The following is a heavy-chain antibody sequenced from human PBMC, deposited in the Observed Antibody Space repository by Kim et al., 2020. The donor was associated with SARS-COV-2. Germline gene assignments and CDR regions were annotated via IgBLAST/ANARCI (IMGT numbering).Heavy chain of an antibody. V-gene: IGHV3-21*01. D-gene: IGHD6-13*01. CDR3: ARDSGIAAVIVY. CDR1: GFTFSSYS. CDR2: ISSSSSYI. J-gene: IGHJ4*02. Sequence: GGSLRLSCAASGFTFSSYSMNWVRQAPGKGLDWVSSISSSSSYIYYADSVKGRFTISRDNAKNSLYLQMNSLRAEDTAVYYCARDSGIAAVIVYWGQGTLVTVSS.